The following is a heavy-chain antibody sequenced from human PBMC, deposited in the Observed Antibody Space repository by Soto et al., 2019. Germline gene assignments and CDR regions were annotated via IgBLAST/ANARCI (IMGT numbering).Heavy chain of an antibody. CDR2: IKQDGSEK. CDR1: GFTFSSYW. CDR3: ARVMGDDFWSGSIIWFDP. V-gene: IGHV3-7*05. J-gene: IGHJ5*02. Sequence: GGSLRLSCAASGFTFSSYWMSWVRQAPGKGLEWVANIKQDGSEKYYVDSVKGRFTISRDNAKNSLYLQMNSLRAEDTAVYYCARVMGDDFWSGSIIWFDPWGQGTLVTVSS. D-gene: IGHD3-3*01.